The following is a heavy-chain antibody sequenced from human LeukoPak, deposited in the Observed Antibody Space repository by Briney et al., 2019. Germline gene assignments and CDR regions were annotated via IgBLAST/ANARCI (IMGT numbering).Heavy chain of an antibody. D-gene: IGHD3-22*01. Sequence: SETLSLTCTVSGGSISSSSYYWGWIRQPPGKGLEWIGSIYYSGSTYYNPSLKSRVTISVDTSKNQFSLKLSSVTAADTAVYYCAYVGYYYDSSGYYCKDAFDIWGQGTMVTVSS. J-gene: IGHJ3*02. CDR3: AYVGYYYDSSGYYCKDAFDI. V-gene: IGHV4-39*07. CDR1: GGSISSSSYY. CDR2: IYYSGST.